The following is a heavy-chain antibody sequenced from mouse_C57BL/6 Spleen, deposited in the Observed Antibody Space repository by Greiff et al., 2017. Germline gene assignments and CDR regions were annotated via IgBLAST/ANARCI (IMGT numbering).Heavy chain of an antibody. Sequence: VQLKQSGPELVKPGASVKISCKASGYSFTDYNMNWVKQSNGKSLEWIGVINPNYGTTSYNQKFKGKATLTVDQSSSTAYMQLNSLTSEDSAVYYGARDDGSSYTYAMDYWGQGTSVTVSS. CDR2: INPNYGTT. V-gene: IGHV1-39*01. J-gene: IGHJ4*01. D-gene: IGHD1-1*01. CDR3: ARDDGSSYTYAMDY. CDR1: GYSFTDYN.